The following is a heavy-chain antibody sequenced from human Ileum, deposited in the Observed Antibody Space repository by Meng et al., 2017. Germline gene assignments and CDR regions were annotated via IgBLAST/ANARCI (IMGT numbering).Heavy chain of an antibody. J-gene: IGHJ4*02. CDR1: GGSISSSNW. CDR3: ASLRYNWNYSADY. D-gene: IGHD1-7*01. V-gene: IGHV4-4*02. CDR2: IYHSGST. Sequence: VQLQEAGPGPVKPSGTLSLTCAVSGGSISSSNWWSWVRQPPGTGLEWIGEIYHSGSTNYNPSLKSRVTISVDKSKNQFSLKLGSVTAADTAVYYCASLRYNWNYSADYWGQGTLVTVSS.